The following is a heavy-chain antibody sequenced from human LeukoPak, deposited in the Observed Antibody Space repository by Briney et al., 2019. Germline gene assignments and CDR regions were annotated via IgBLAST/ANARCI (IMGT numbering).Heavy chain of an antibody. CDR2: IRQDGSDK. D-gene: IGHD3-22*01. CDR1: GFTFSSYW. V-gene: IGHV3-7*01. CDR3: ARDRRDYYDSSGRRGYFDY. J-gene: IGHJ4*02. Sequence: GGSLRLSCAASGFTFSSYWMSWVRQAPGKGLEWVANIRQDGSDKYYVDSVKGRFTISRDNAKNSLYLQMNSLRAEDTAVYYCARDRRDYYDSSGRRGYFDYWGQGTLVTVSS.